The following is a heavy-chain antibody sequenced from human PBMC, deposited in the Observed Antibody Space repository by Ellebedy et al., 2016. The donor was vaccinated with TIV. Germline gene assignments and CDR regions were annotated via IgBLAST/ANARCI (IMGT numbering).Heavy chain of an antibody. V-gene: IGHV1-46*01. J-gene: IGHJ4*02. CDR2: INPSGGST. D-gene: IGHD6-19*01. CDR1: GYTFSSYY. CDR3: ARDQVAVAGTRGYYFDY. Sequence: AASVKVSCKASGYTFSSYYMHWVRQAPGQGLEWMGIINPSGGSTSYAQKFQGRVTMTRDTSTSTVYMELSSLRSEDTAVYYCARDQVAVAGTRGYYFDYWGQGTLVTVSS.